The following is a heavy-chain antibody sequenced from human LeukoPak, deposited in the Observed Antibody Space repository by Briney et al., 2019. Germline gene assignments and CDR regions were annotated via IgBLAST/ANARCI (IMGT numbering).Heavy chain of an antibody. D-gene: IGHD2-15*01. CDR3: ARIVVGGDGTLDAFDI. V-gene: IGHV5-51*01. J-gene: IGHJ3*02. CDR2: IYPGDSDT. Sequence: GESLKISCKGSGYSFTSYWIGWVRQMPGKGLEWMGIIYPGDSDTRYSPSFQGQVTISADKSISTAYLQWSSLKASDTAMYYCARIVVGGDGTLDAFDIWGQGTMVTVSS. CDR1: GYSFTSYW.